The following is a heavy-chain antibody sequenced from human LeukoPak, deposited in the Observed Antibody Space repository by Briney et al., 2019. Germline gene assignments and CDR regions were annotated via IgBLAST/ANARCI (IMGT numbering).Heavy chain of an antibody. V-gene: IGHV3-48*01. CDR3: ARDPPRRYDY. CDR2: IDSSSGTI. Sequence: PGGSLRPFCAASGFTFSDYSMNWVRQAPGKGLEWISYIDSSSGTIYYADSVKGRFTISIDNAKNSLYLQMNSLRAEDTAVYYCARDPPRRYDYWGQGTLVTVSS. D-gene: IGHD1-14*01. CDR1: GFTFSDYS. J-gene: IGHJ4*02.